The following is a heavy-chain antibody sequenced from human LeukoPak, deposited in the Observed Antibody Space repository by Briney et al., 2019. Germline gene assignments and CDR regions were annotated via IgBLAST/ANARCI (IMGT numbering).Heavy chain of an antibody. CDR1: GFTFSDYY. CDR3: ARDLSSSGWFDY. Sequence: GGSLRLSCAASGFTFSDYYMSWIRQAPGKGLEWVSYISSSSSYTNYADSVKGRFTISRDNSKNTLYLQMNSLRAEDTAVYYCARDLSSSGWFDYWGQGTLVTVSS. D-gene: IGHD6-19*01. J-gene: IGHJ4*02. V-gene: IGHV3-11*06. CDR2: ISSSSSYT.